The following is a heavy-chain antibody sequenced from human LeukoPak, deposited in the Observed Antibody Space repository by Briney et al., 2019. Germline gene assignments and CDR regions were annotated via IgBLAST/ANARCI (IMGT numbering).Heavy chain of an antibody. CDR1: GFTFSDYY. D-gene: IGHD6-13*01. CDR3: VRGSRRKGNYYYGMDV. Sequence: GGSLRLSCAASGFTFSDYYMSWIRQAPGKGPEWVSYISSSGSTIYYADSVKGRFTISRDNAKNSLYLQMNSLRAEDTAVYYCVRGSRRKGNYYYGMDVWGQGTTVTVSS. J-gene: IGHJ6*02. CDR2: ISSSGSTI. V-gene: IGHV3-11*01.